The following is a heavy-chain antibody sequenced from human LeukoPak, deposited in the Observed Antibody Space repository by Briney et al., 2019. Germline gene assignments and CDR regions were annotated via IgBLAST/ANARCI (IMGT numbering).Heavy chain of an antibody. Sequence: GGSLRLSCAASRFAFVTHGMHWVRQAPGKGLEWVASTLYDGSSAYYADSAKGRSTISRDNSKKKMYLQMNSLRAEDTAVYYCAKGLSLGLERSDDAFDIWGQGTMVTVSS. V-gene: IGHV3-30*02. J-gene: IGHJ3*02. D-gene: IGHD3-3*01. CDR3: AKGLSLGLERSDDAFDI. CDR2: TLYDGSSA. CDR1: RFAFVTHG.